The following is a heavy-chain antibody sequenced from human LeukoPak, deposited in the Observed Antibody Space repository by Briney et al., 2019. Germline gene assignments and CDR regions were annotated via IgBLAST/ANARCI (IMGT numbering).Heavy chain of an antibody. V-gene: IGHV1-2*06. CDR2: INPNSGGT. J-gene: IGHJ5*02. CDR1: GYTFTGYY. CDR3: ARTTVTPNWFDP. D-gene: IGHD4-11*01. Sequence: GASVKVSCKASGYTFTGYYMHWVRQAPAQGLEWMGRINPNSGGTNYAQKFQGRVTMTRDTSISTAYMELSRLRSDDTAVYYCARTTVTPNWFDPWGQGTMVTVSS.